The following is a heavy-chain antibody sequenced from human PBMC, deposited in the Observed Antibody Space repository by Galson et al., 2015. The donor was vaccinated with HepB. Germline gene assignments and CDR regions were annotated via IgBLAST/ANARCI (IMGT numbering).Heavy chain of an antibody. Sequence: QVQLQESGPGLVKPSETLSLTCAVYGGSFSGYYWSWIRQPPGKGLEWIGEINHSGSTNYNPSLKSRVTISVDTFKNQFSLKLSSVTAADTAVYYCARGPRWLQTWGQGTLVTVSS. D-gene: IGHD5-24*01. J-gene: IGHJ4*02. CDR1: GGSFSGYY. CDR3: ARGPRWLQT. CDR2: INHSGST. V-gene: IGHV4-34*01.